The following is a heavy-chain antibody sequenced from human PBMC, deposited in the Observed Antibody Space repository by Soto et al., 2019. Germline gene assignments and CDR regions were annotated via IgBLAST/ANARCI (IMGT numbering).Heavy chain of an antibody. V-gene: IGHV3-48*02. J-gene: IGHJ6*02. CDR3: ARDRISCGYSDYYYGMDV. Sequence: EVQLVESGGGLVQPGGSLRLSCAASGFTFSSYSMNWVRQAPGKGLEWVSYISSSSSTIYYADSVKGRFTISRDNDKNSLYLQMNSLRDEDTADYYWARDRISCGYSDYYYGMDVWGQGTTVTVSS. D-gene: IGHD3-22*01. CDR1: GFTFSSYS. CDR2: ISSSSSTI.